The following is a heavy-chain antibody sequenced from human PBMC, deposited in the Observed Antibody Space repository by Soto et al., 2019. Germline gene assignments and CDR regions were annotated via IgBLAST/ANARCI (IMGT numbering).Heavy chain of an antibody. CDR1: GGTFRTNA. CDR3: ARDTDRQQLGGNYYYIMDV. D-gene: IGHD3-3*02. Sequence: QVQLVQSGAEVKKPGSSVKISCKASGGTFRTNAFSWVRQAPGQGLEWMGGIIPIFPTPDYAQKFQGRVTITADDSTTTSYMELSSLRSEDTATYYCARDTDRQQLGGNYYYIMDVWGQGTTVTVSS. CDR2: IIPIFPTP. J-gene: IGHJ6*02. V-gene: IGHV1-69*12.